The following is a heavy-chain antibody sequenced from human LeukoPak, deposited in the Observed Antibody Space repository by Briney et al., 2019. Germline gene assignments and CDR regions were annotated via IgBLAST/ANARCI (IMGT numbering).Heavy chain of an antibody. Sequence: ASVKVSCKASGYTFTSYYMHWVRQAPGQGLEWMGIINPSGGSTSYAQKFQGRVTMTRDTSISTAYMELSRLRSDDTAVYYCARDLGYCSSTSCYSPDYWGQGTLVTVSS. CDR2: INPSGGST. J-gene: IGHJ4*02. D-gene: IGHD2-2*02. V-gene: IGHV1-46*01. CDR1: GYTFTSYY. CDR3: ARDLGYCSSTSCYSPDY.